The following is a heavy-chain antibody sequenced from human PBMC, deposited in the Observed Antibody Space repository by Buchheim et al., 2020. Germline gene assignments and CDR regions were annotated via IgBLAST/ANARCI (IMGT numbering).Heavy chain of an antibody. V-gene: IGHV3-7*01. J-gene: IGHJ6*02. CDR1: GFTFSSYW. CDR2: IKQDGNEK. D-gene: IGHD1-26*01. CDR3: AREGSDIVGATAEYGMDV. Sequence: EVQLVESGGGLVQPGGSLRLSCAASGFTFSSYWMSWVRQAPGKGLEWVANIKQDGNEKYYVDSVKGRFTISRDNAKNSLYLQMNSLRAEDTAVYYCAREGSDIVGATAEYGMDVWGQGTT.